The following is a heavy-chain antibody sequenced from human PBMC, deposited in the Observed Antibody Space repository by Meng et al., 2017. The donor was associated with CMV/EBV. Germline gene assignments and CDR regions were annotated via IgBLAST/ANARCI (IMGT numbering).Heavy chain of an antibody. J-gene: IGHJ4*02. V-gene: IGHV1-2*02. Sequence: VQLGADVNKAGASAKVSCKSSRYTFTGYYMHWVRQATGQGLEWMGWINPNSGGTNYAQKFQGRVTMTRDTSISTAYMELSRLRSDDTAVYYCARHYDYDDYWGQGTLVTVSS. D-gene: IGHD3-16*01. CDR1: RYTFTGYY. CDR2: INPNSGGT. CDR3: ARHYDYDDY.